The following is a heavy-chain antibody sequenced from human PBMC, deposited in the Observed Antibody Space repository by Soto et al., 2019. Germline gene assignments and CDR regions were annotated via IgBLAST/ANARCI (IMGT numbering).Heavy chain of an antibody. CDR2: IWHDGNNK. V-gene: IGHV3-33*01. Sequence: SLRLSCAASGFTFSNYGMHWVRQAPGKGLEWVAIIWHDGNNKYYADSVRGRFIISRDNSKNRLDLQMNSLRAEVTAVYYCASDLVGASDSYGLDVWGQGTPVTVSS. CDR3: ASDLVGASDSYGLDV. D-gene: IGHD1-26*01. J-gene: IGHJ6*02. CDR1: GFTFSNYG.